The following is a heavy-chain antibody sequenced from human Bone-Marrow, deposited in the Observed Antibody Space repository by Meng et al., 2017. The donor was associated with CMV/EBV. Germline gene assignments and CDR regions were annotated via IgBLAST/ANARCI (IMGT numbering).Heavy chain of an antibody. CDR2: ISHDGSNK. J-gene: IGHJ6*02. D-gene: IGHD1-7*01. CDR1: GFTFSRYA. V-gene: IGHV3-30-3*01. Sequence: GESLKISCAASGFTFSRYAMHWVRQAPGKGLEWVAVISHDGSNKYYADSVKGRFTISRDNAKNSLYLQMNSLRAEDTAVYYCARGNWNYGHYYYYGMDVWGQGTTVTVSS. CDR3: ARGNWNYGHYYYYGMDV.